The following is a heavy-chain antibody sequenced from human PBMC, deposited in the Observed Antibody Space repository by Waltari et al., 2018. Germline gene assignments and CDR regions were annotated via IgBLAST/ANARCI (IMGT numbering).Heavy chain of an antibody. CDR1: GFTFSGYA. D-gene: IGHD2-15*01. CDR2: IRYDGSNK. V-gene: IGHV3-30*02. CDR3: AKDTPPGGSIDY. J-gene: IGHJ4*02. Sequence: QVQLVESGGGVVQPGGSLGLSCAASGFTFSGYARHGFRQAPGKGLEWVAVIRYDGSNKYYADSVKGRFTISRDNSKNTLYLQMNSLRAEDTAVYYCAKDTPPGGSIDYWGQGTLVTVSS.